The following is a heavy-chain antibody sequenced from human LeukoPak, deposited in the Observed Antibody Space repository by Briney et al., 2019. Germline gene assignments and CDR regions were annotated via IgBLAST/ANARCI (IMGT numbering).Heavy chain of an antibody. V-gene: IGHV4-30-4*07. CDR2: IYNSGST. Sequence: SETLSLTCAVSGGSISSGGYSYNWIRQPPGKGLEWIGYIYNSGSTSYNPSLKSRVTMSVDTSRNQFSLKLSFVTAADTAIYYCARGWGPAYCGGDCHRHFDYWGQGALVTVSS. D-gene: IGHD2-21*02. J-gene: IGHJ4*02. CDR1: GGSISSGGYS. CDR3: ARGWGPAYCGGDCHRHFDY.